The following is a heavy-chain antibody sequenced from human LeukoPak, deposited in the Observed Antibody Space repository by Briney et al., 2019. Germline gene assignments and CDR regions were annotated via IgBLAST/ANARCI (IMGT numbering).Heavy chain of an antibody. CDR3: ASRGDY. Sequence: SETLSLTCTVSGGSISSGSYYWSWIRQPAGKGLEWMGRIYTSGRTNYNPSLKSRVTISVDTSKNQFSLKLSSVTAADTAVYYCASRGDYWGQGTLVTVSS. D-gene: IGHD3-10*01. V-gene: IGHV4-61*02. CDR2: IYTSGRT. J-gene: IGHJ4*02. CDR1: GGSISSGSYY.